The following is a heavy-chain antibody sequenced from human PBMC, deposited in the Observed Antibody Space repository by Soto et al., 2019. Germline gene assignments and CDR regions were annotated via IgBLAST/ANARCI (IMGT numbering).Heavy chain of an antibody. J-gene: IGHJ4*02. D-gene: IGHD7-27*01. CDR3: ARSLRATSPLTF. Sequence: GGSLRLSCEAPGFTFTDYHMSWIRQAPGKGLEWVALISETGGHTAYAESVKGRFTISRDNARPSVFLQMNSLRSDDTAVYFCARSLRATSPLTFWGQGTPVTVSS. V-gene: IGHV3-11*06. CDR2: ISETGGHT. CDR1: GFTFTDYH.